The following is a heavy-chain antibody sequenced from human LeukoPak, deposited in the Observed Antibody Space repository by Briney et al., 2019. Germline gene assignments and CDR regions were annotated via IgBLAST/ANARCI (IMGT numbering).Heavy chain of an antibody. J-gene: IGHJ4*02. D-gene: IGHD6-19*01. CDR2: ITNDGSSK. CDR1: GSTFSSYC. Sequence: GGSLRLSCAASGSTFSSYCMHWVRQAPGKGLEWVSRITNDGSSKNYADSVKGRFTISRDNAKNTVFLQMNSLRAEDTAVYYCARVRVVAGTDVLYYFDYWGQGTLVTVCS. CDR3: ARVRVVAGTDVLYYFDY. V-gene: IGHV3-74*01.